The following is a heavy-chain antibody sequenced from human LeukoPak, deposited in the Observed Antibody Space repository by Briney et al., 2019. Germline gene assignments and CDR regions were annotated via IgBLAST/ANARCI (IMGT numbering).Heavy chain of an antibody. CDR2: INHSRST. CDR1: GGSFSGYY. Sequence: PSETPSLTCAVYGGSFSGYYWSWIRQPPGKGLEWIGEINHSRSTKYNPYLKSRVTISVDTSKNQFSRKLSSVTAADTAVYYCARGLWFGELLFDPWGQGTLVTVSS. CDR3: ARGLWFGELLFDP. V-gene: IGHV4-34*01. J-gene: IGHJ5*02. D-gene: IGHD3-10*01.